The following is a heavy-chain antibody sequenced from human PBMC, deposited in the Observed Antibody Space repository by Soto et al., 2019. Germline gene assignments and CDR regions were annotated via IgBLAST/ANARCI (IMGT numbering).Heavy chain of an antibody. J-gene: IGHJ4*02. CDR2: INHSGST. Sequence: PWGTLHRSYNVTGGSFTGYKEPWTRHPPGKGLEWIGEINHSGSTNYNPSLKSRVTISVDTSKNQLSLKLSSVTAADTAVYCCARCVPFDWFIFDHWGQGTLVTVSS. CDR1: GGSFTGYK. CDR3: ARCVPFDWFIFDH. D-gene: IGHD3-9*01. V-gene: IGHV4-34*01.